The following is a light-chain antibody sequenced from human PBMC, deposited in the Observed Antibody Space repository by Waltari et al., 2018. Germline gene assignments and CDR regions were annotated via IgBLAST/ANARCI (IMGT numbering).Light chain of an antibody. CDR3: NSRDISGDRWV. CDR1: SLRTYY. CDR2: NKN. Sequence: SSELTQDPAVSVALGQTVRITCQGDSLRTYYATWYQQKPGQAPILVIYNKNNRPSGIPDRFSASSSGNTAFLTLTGAQAEDEADYYCNSRDISGDRWVFGGGTKLTVL. V-gene: IGLV3-19*01. J-gene: IGLJ3*02.